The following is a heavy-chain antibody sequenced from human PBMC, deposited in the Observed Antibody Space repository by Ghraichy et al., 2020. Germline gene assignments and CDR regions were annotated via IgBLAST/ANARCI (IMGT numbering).Heavy chain of an antibody. J-gene: IGHJ4*02. D-gene: IGHD6-13*01. V-gene: IGHV3-23*01. CDR1: GFTFSSYA. Sequence: GESLRLSCAASGFTFSSYAMSWVRQAPGKGLEWVSAISGSGGSTYYADSVKGRFTIFRDNSKNTLYLQMNSLRAEDTAVYYCARYESGIAAAGTPNKYYFDYWGQGTLVTVSS. CDR2: ISGSGGST. CDR3: ARYESGIAAAGTPNKYYFDY.